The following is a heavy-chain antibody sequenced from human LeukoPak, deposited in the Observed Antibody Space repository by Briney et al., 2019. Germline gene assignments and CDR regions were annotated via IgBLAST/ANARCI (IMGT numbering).Heavy chain of an antibody. Sequence: ASVKVSCKASGYTFTSYDIKWVRQATGQGLEWMGWMNPNRGNTGYAQKFQGRVTITRNTSISTAYMELSSLRSEDTAVYYCARSKLLWFGDKVFYYFDYWGQGTLVTVSS. CDR1: GYTFTSYD. V-gene: IGHV1-8*03. J-gene: IGHJ4*02. CDR3: ARSKLLWFGDKVFYYFDY. D-gene: IGHD3-10*01. CDR2: MNPNRGNT.